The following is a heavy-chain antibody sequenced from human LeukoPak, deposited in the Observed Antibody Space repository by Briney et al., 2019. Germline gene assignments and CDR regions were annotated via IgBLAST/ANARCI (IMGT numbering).Heavy chain of an antibody. CDR1: GFTFKSYA. CDR3: ARGGGYYPIDY. CDR2: ISTAGDRT. D-gene: IGHD2-15*01. J-gene: IGHJ4*02. V-gene: IGHV3-23*01. Sequence: PGGSLRLSCAASGFTFKSYAMIWVRQAPGKGLESVSSISTAGDRTYYADSVKGRFTISRDTSRNTLYLQVNSLRAEDTAVYYCARGGGYYPIDYWGQGTLVTVSS.